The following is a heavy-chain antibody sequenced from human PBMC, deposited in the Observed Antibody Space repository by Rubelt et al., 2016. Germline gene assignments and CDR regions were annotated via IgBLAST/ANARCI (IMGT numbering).Heavy chain of an antibody. CDR3: ARALLLNSNWYYFDY. J-gene: IGHJ4*02. CDR2: VRFDGTRT. V-gene: IGHV3-30*02. Sequence: QAPGKGLEWVAVVRFDGTRTYYADSVRGRFTMSRDNSRSTLYLQMNSLRAEDTAVYYCARALLLNSNWYYFDYWGQGTLVTVSS. D-gene: IGHD6-13*01.